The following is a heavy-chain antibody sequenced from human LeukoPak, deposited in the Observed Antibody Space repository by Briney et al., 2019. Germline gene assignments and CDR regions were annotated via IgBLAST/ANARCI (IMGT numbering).Heavy chain of an antibody. V-gene: IGHV3-21*05. CDR2: ISSSSSYI. D-gene: IGHD2-15*01. Sequence: GGSLRLSCAASGFTFSSYSMNWVRQAPGKGLEWVSYISSSSSYIYYADSVKGRFTISRDNAKNSLYLQMNSLRAEDTAVYYCARGGTPLDYGMDVWGQGTTVTVSS. J-gene: IGHJ6*02. CDR3: ARGGTPLDYGMDV. CDR1: GFTFSSYS.